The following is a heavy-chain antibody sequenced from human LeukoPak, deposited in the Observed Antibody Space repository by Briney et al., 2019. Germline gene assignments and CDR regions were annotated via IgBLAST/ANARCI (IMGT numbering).Heavy chain of an antibody. CDR1: GYTFTGYY. J-gene: IGHJ4*02. CDR2: INPYSGGT. Sequence: ASVKVSCKASGYTFTGYYIHWVRRAPGQGLEWLGWINPYSGGTNYAQKFQGRVAMTSDTSISTAYMELNRLRSDDTAVYYCVRGDFWRVLDHWGQGTLVTVSS. CDR3: VRGDFWRVLDH. D-gene: IGHD3-3*01. V-gene: IGHV1-2*02.